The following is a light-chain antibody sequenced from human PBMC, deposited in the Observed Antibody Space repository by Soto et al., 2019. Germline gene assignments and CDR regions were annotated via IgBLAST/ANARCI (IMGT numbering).Light chain of an antibody. V-gene: IGKV1-5*03. CDR1: QSISTW. CDR3: LQYNTYWT. CDR2: KAS. J-gene: IGKJ1*01. Sequence: DIKMTQSPSTLSASVGDRVTITCRASQSISTWLAWYQQKPGIAPKVLIYKASSLESGVPSRFSGSGSGTEFTLTISSLQPDDFATYYCLQYNTYWTFGQGTQVEIK.